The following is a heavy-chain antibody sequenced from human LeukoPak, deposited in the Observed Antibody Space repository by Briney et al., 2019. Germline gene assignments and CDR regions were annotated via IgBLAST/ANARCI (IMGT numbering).Heavy chain of an antibody. CDR2: IYYSGST. D-gene: IGHD1-26*01. Sequence: SETLSLTCTVSGGSISSYYWSWIRQPPGKGLEWIGYIYYSGSTNYNPSLKSRVTISVDTSKNQFSLKLSSVTAADTAVYYCARVGGQVDIWGQGTMVTVPS. CDR3: ARVGGQVDI. J-gene: IGHJ3*02. CDR1: GGSISSYY. V-gene: IGHV4-59*01.